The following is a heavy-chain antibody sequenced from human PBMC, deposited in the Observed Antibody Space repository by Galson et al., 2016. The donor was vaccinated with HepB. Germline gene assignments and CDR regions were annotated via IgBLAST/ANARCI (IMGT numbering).Heavy chain of an antibody. CDR3: ARNGGYCSCGRCYFEEGFDY. V-gene: IGHV1-3*01. Sequence: SVKVSCKASGYTFTNYPIQWVRQAPGHRLEWMGWIDAASGNRKYSQKFQGRVTITRDTSASTAYMELSSLRSEDTAVYYCARNGGYCSCGRCYFEEGFDYWGQGTPVTVSS. J-gene: IGHJ4*02. D-gene: IGHD2-15*01. CDR1: GYTFTNYP. CDR2: IDAASGNR.